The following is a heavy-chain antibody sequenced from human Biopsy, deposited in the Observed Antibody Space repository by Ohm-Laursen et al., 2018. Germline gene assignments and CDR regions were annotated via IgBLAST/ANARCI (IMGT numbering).Heavy chain of an antibody. CDR2: IIPILGTV. V-gene: IGHV1-69*04. J-gene: IGHJ6*02. CDR3: ARATNSTGWPYYYFYGMDV. D-gene: IGHD2/OR15-2a*01. CDR1: GDTFTTSA. Sequence: SVKVSCKASGDTFTTSAISWVRQVPGQGLDWMGRIIPILGTVDYGQNFQGRVTIRADTSTTFLELTSLRYDDTAVYYCARATNSTGWPYYYFYGMDVWGQGTTVTASS.